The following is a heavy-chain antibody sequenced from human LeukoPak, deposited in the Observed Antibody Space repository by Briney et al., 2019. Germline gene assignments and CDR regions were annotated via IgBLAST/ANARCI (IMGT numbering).Heavy chain of an antibody. CDR1: NGSISRSNW. CDR3: AKVGGVGIPFLDY. J-gene: IGHJ4*02. Sequence: PSETLSLTCDVSNGSISRSNWWSWVRQPPGKGLELIGEIYHSGSTNYNPSLKSRLTISVDKSKNQFSLKLSSVTAADTALYFCAKVGGVGIPFLDYWGQGTLVTVSS. CDR2: IYHSGST. D-gene: IGHD1-26*01. V-gene: IGHV4-4*02.